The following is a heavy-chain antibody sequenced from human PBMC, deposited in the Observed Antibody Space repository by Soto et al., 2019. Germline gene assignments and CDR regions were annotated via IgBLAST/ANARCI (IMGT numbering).Heavy chain of an antibody. CDR3: ARERAVAGNDYFDY. CDR2: IWYSGGT. CDR1: GGSMSGHY. J-gene: IGHJ4*02. V-gene: IGHV4-59*11. Sequence: SETLSLTCTVSGGSMSGHYWSWLRQPPGKGLEWIGYIWYSGGTNYNPSLKSRVTIWVDSSNNQFSLEVRSVTAADTAVYYCARERAVAGNDYFDYWGQGTLVTVSS. D-gene: IGHD6-19*01.